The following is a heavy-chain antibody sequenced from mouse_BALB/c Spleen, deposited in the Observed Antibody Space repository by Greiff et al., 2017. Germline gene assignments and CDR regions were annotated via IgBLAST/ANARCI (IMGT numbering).Heavy chain of an antibody. D-gene: IGHD1-1*01. CDR3: ARVNYYYAMDY. Sequence: EVKLVESGGGLVQPGGSRKLSCAASGFTFSSFGMHWVRQAPEKGLEWVAYISSGSSTIYYADTVKGRFTISRDNPKNTLFLQMTSLRSEDTAMYYCARVNYYYAMDYWGQGTSVTVSS. CDR1: GFTFSSFG. V-gene: IGHV5-17*02. J-gene: IGHJ4*01. CDR2: ISSGSSTI.